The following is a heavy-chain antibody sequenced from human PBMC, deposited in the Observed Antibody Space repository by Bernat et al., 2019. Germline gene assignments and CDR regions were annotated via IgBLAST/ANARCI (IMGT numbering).Heavy chain of an antibody. CDR1: GDSISSSNW. V-gene: IGHV4-4*02. CDR3: GRKGFRGERCSPLEY. J-gene: IGHJ4*02. Sequence: VQLQESGPGLVKPSGTLSLTCVVSGDSISSSNWWSWVRQPPGKGLEWIGQIYHSGSTNYNPSLRSRVTISVGKSKNQFSLKLRSVTAGDAALLLLGRKGFRGERCSPLEYRGQGTLVTVSS. D-gene: IGHD3-10*01. CDR2: IYHSGST.